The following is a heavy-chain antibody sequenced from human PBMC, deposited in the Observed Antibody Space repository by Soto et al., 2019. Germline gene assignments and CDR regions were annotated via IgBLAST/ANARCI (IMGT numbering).Heavy chain of an antibody. D-gene: IGHD5-18*01. CDR3: SRGILV. J-gene: IGHJ4*02. Sequence: QVQLQESGPGLVKPSQTLSLTCTVSGGSINSGGDCWSWIRQHPGTGLDWIGCISYGGSTSYNPSLKSRVTISVDTSKNQFSLKLTSVTAADTAVYYCSRGILVWGQGALITVSS. CDR1: GGSINSGGDC. V-gene: IGHV4-31*03. CDR2: ISYGGST.